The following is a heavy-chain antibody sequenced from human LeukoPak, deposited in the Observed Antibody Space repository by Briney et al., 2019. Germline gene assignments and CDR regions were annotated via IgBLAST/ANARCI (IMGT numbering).Heavy chain of an antibody. D-gene: IGHD4-23*01. V-gene: IGHV4-34*01. CDR1: GGSFSGYY. CDR3: ASRNSLFI. J-gene: IGHJ4*02. CDR2: INHSGST. Sequence: SETLSLTCAVYGGSFSGYYWSWIRQPPGKGLEWIGEINHSGSTNYNPSLKSRVTITVDTSKNQFSLKLSSVTAADTAVYYCASRNSLFIWGQGTLVTVSS.